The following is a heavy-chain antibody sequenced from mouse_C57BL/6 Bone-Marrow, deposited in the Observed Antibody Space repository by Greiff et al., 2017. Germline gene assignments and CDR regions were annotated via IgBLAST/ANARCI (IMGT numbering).Heavy chain of an antibody. D-gene: IGHD2-5*01. CDR2: IYPRSGNT. CDR3: ARNSNYPAWFAY. J-gene: IGHJ3*01. V-gene: IGHV1-81*01. CDR1: GYTFTSYG. Sequence: VQLQQSGAELARPGASVKLSCKASGYTFTSYGISWVKQRTGQGLEWIGEIYPRSGNTYYNEKFKGKATLTADQSSSTAYMELRSLTSEDSAVYFCARNSNYPAWFAYWGQGTLVTVSA.